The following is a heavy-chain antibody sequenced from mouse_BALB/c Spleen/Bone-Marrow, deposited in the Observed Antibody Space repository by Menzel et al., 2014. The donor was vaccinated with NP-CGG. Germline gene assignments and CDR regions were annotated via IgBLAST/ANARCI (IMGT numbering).Heavy chain of an antibody. J-gene: IGHJ3*01. V-gene: IGHV1-4*02. Sequence: VQLQQSAAELASPGASVKMSCKASGYTFTSYTVHWVKQRPGQGLEWIGYINPSSGYTEYNQKFKDKTTLTADKSSSTAYMQLSSLTSEDSAVYFCARYWFAYWGQGTLVTVSA. CDR1: GYTFTSYT. CDR3: ARYWFAY. CDR2: INPSSGYT.